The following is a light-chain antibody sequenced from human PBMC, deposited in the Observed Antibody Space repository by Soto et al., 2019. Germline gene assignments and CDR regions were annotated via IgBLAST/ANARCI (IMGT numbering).Light chain of an antibody. CDR2: DVS. CDR1: RSDVGDYNY. V-gene: IGLV2-11*01. Sequence: QSALTQPRSVSGSPGQSVTITCTETRSDVGDYNYVSWYQQYPGKAPKLVIYDVSKRPSGVPDRFSGSKSGNTASLTISGLQAEDEADYYCCSFAGSYTFWVFGGGTKLTVL. CDR3: CSFAGSYTFWV. J-gene: IGLJ3*02.